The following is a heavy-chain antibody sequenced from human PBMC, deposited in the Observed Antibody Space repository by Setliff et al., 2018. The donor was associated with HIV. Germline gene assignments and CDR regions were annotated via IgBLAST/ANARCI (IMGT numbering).Heavy chain of an antibody. Sequence: SETLSLTCVMDGGSLRDYYWSWIRQSPGKGLEWIGESNQSGSGNYNPSLKSRVTISVDTSRNEFFLNMGSVTAADTAVYYCANWNTTIDEDAWGQGTLVTVSS. CDR2: SNQSGSG. CDR3: ANWNTTIDEDA. CDR1: GGSLRDYY. J-gene: IGHJ5*02. D-gene: IGHD5-18*01. V-gene: IGHV4-34*01.